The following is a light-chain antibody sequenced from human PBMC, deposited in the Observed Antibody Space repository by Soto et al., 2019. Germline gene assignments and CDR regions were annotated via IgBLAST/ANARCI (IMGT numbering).Light chain of an antibody. CDR2: DVS. J-gene: IGLJ1*01. Sequence: QSALTQPRSVSGSPGQSVTISCTVTSSDVGGYNYVSWYQQHPGKAPKLMIYDVSKRPSGVPDRFSGSKSGNTASLTISALQAEDEADYYCCSYAGSYTYVFGSGTKLTVL. V-gene: IGLV2-11*01. CDR1: SSDVGGYNY. CDR3: CSYAGSYTYV.